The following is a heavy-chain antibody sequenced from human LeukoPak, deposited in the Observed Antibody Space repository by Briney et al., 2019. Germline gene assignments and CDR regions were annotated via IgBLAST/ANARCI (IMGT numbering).Heavy chain of an antibody. D-gene: IGHD3-22*01. CDR3: AKVARRYYYDSSGPDDAFDI. CDR2: ISWNSGSI. J-gene: IGHJ3*02. V-gene: IGHV3-9*03. CDR1: GFTFGDYA. Sequence: GRSLRLSXAASGFTFGDYAMHWVRQSPGKGLEWVSGISWNSGSIGYADSVKGRFTISRDNAKNSLYLQMNSLRAEDMALYYCAKVARRYYYDSSGPDDAFDIWGQGTMVTVSS.